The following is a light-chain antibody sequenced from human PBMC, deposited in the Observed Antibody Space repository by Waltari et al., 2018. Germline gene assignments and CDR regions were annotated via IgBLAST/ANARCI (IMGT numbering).Light chain of an antibody. CDR3: QQYNNWPPIT. Sequence: EIVMTQSPVTLSVSPGEGATLSCRASQDIGTNLAWYHQRPGQAPRLLMYGASTRDPGVQVRFSGSGSATVFTLTISSLQSEDFGIYYCQQYNNWPPITFGQGTRLEIK. CDR1: QDIGTN. J-gene: IGKJ5*01. CDR2: GAS. V-gene: IGKV3-15*01.